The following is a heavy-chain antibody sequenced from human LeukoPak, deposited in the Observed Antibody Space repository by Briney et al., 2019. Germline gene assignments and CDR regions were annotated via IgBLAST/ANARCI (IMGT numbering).Heavy chain of an antibody. CDR3: ARHNYYDSSGYSSFDY. D-gene: IGHD3-22*01. J-gene: IGHJ4*02. CDR1: GYTFTSYG. V-gene: IGHV1-18*01. CDR2: ISAYNGNT. Sequence: GASVKVSCKASGYTFTSYGISWVRQAPGQGLEWMGWISAYNGNTNYAQKLQGRVTMTTDTSTSTAYMELRSLRSDDTAVYYCARHNYYDSSGYSSFDYWGQGTLVTVSS.